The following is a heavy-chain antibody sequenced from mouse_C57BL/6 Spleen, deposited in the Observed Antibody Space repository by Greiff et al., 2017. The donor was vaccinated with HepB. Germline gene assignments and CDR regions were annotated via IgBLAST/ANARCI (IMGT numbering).Heavy chain of an antibody. D-gene: IGHD3-3*01. J-gene: IGHJ2*01. CDR3: ARRGTDY. V-gene: IGHV1-50*01. CDR2: IDPSDSYT. CDR1: GYTFTSYW. Sequence: VKLQQPGAELVKPGASVKLSCKASGYTFTSYWMQWVKQRPGQGLEWIGEIDPSDSYTNYNQKFKGKATLTVDTSSSTAYMQLSSLTSEDSAVYYCARRGTDYWGQGTTLTVSS.